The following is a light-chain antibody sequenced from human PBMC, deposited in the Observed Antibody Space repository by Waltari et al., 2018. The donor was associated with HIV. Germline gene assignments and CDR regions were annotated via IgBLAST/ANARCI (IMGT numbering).Light chain of an antibody. CDR2: DNN. J-gene: IGLJ3*02. Sequence: QSVLTQPPSVSAAQGQTVTISCSGRGANIGGHEVSWYQQLPGTAPKLLIYDNNKRSSGIPDRFSGSKSGTSATLGITGLQTGDEADYYCGTWDSSLSAVFGGGTKVTV. CDR3: GTWDSSLSAV. CDR1: GANIGGHE. V-gene: IGLV1-51*01.